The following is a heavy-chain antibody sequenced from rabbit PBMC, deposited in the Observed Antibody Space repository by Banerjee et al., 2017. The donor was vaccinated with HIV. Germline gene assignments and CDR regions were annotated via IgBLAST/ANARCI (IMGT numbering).Heavy chain of an antibody. CDR1: GFSFSNKYV. CDR2: INTISGDT. V-gene: IGHV1S45*01. CDR3: ARVDTYGYAGYAPL. D-gene: IGHD6-1*01. Sequence: QEQLEESGGDLVKPEGSLTITCTASGFSFSNKYVMCWVRQAPGKGLEWIACINTISGDTVYATWAKGRFTISKASWTTVTLQMTSLTAADTASYFCARVDTYGYAGYAPLWGQGTLVTVS. J-gene: IGHJ3*01.